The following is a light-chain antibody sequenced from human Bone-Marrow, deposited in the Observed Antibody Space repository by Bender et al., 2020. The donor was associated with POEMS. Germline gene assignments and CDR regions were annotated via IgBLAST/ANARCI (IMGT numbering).Light chain of an antibody. V-gene: IGLV2-14*01. CDR3: LSYTTSSSAPYV. CDR1: TSDIGGYDY. Sequence: QSALTQPASVSGSPGQSITISCAGTTSDIGGYDYVSWYQHLPGKAPKLMIYEVSQRPSGISNRFSGSKSATTASLTISGLQAEDEADYYCLSYTTSSSAPYVFGTGTKVTVL. J-gene: IGLJ1*01. CDR2: EVS.